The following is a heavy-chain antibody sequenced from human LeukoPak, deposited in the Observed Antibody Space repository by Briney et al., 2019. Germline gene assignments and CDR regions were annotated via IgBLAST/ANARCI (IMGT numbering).Heavy chain of an antibody. V-gene: IGHV4-39*07. CDR2: IYYSGST. D-gene: IGHD1-26*01. CDR3: ARNRGRDYMDV. Sequence: SETLSLTCTVSGGSISSSSYYWGWIRQPPGKGLEWIGSIYYSGSTNYNPSLKSRVTISVDTSKNQFSLKLSSVTAADTAVYYCARNRGRDYMDVWGKGTTVTVSS. CDR1: GGSISSSSYY. J-gene: IGHJ6*03.